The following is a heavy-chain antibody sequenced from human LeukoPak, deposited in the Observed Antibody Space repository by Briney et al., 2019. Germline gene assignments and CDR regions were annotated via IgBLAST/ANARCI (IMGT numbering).Heavy chain of an antibody. CDR1: GGSFSGYY. D-gene: IGHD4-17*01. Sequence: SETLSLTCAVYGGSFSGYYWSWIRQPPGKGLEWIGEINHSGSTNYKPSLKSRVTISVDTSKNQFSLKLSSVTAADTAVYYCAAPQPYSLYGAYVGWGQGTLVTVSS. CDR2: INHSGST. V-gene: IGHV4-34*01. J-gene: IGHJ4*02. CDR3: AAPQPYSLYGAYVG.